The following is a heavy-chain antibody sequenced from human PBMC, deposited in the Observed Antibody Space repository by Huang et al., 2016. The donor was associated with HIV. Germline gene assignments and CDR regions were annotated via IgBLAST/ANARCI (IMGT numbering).Heavy chain of an antibody. Sequence: QITLKESGPTLVKPTQTLTLTCTFSGFSLSTYGVGVGWIRQPPGKALEWLALIYWDGDKRYSPSLRRRLTISKDTSKTQVVLTMTNLDPVDTATYYCAHSKVGTSSFDYWGQGILVIVSS. V-gene: IGHV2-5*02. CDR3: AHSKVGTSSFDY. CDR2: IYWDGDK. D-gene: IGHD1-26*01. CDR1: GFSLSTYGVG. J-gene: IGHJ4*02.